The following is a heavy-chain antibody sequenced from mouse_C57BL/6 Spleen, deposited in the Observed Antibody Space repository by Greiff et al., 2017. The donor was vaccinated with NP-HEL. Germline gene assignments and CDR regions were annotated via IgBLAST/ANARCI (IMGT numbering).Heavy chain of an antibody. J-gene: IGHJ2*01. CDR3: AGLLTTVVGDYFDY. V-gene: IGHV1-59*01. Sequence: QVQLQQPGAELVRPGTSVKLSCKASGYTFTSYWMHWVKQRPGQGLEWIGVIDPSDSYTNYNQKFKGKATLTVDTSSSTAYMQLSSLTSEDSAVYYCAGLLTTVVGDYFDYWGQGTTLTVSS. CDR1: GYTFTSYW. D-gene: IGHD1-1*01. CDR2: IDPSDSYT.